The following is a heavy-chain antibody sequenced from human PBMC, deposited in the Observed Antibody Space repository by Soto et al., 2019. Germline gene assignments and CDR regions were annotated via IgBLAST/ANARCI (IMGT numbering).Heavy chain of an antibody. CDR3: ARDDSSGPGRFDP. V-gene: IGHV1-18*01. J-gene: IGHJ5*02. D-gene: IGHD3-22*01. CDR2: ISADNGYT. CDR1: GYTFPSYG. Sequence: QVQLVQSGAEVKKPGASVKVSCRASGYTFPSYGITWVRQAPGQGLEWMGWISADNGYTDYGQQLEGRGTMTTDTSASTAYMGLGSLRSDDTAVYYCARDDSSGPGRFDPWGQGTLVTVSS.